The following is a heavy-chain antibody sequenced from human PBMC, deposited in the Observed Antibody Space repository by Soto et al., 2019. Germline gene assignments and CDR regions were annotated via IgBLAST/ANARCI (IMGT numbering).Heavy chain of an antibody. V-gene: IGHV3-33*01. Sequence: GGSLRLSCAASGFTFSSYGMHWVRQAPGKGLEWVAVIWYDGSNKYYADSVKGRFTISRDNSKNTLYLQMNSLRAEDTAVYYCARDYFEGYYYGSGSYYFPDYWGQGTLVTVSS. CDR3: ARDYFEGYYYGSGSYYFPDY. D-gene: IGHD3-10*01. CDR1: GFTFSSYG. J-gene: IGHJ4*02. CDR2: IWYDGSNK.